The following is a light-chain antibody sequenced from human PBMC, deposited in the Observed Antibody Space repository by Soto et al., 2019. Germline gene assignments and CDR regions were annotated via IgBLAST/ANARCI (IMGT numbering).Light chain of an antibody. V-gene: IGKV3-20*01. CDR2: GAS. Sequence: EIVLTQSPGTLSLSPGEGATVSCRASQSAYSSYLAWYQQKPGQAPRLLIYGASSRATGIPDRFSASGSGTDFTLTISRLETEDFAVYYCQQYGTSPRTFGQGTRVEIK. CDR3: QQYGTSPRT. CDR1: QSAYSSY. J-gene: IGKJ1*01.